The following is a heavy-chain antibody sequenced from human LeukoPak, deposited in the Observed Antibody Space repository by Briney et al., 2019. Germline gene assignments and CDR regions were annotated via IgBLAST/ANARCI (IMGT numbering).Heavy chain of an antibody. Sequence: SETMSLTCTVYGGSISSYYWSWIRQPPGKGLEWIGYIYYSGSTNYNPSLKSRVTISVDTSKNQFSLKLSPVTAADTAVYYCARRDSSGVKYWGQGTLVTVSS. V-gene: IGHV4-59*08. J-gene: IGHJ4*02. CDR1: GGSISSYY. D-gene: IGHD3-22*01. CDR2: IYYSGST. CDR3: ARRDSSGVKY.